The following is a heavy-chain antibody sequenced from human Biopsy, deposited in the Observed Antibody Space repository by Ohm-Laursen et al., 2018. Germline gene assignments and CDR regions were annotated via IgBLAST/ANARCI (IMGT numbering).Heavy chain of an antibody. J-gene: IGHJ2*01. CDR3: ARDRGYYSDRTVPGYFDL. D-gene: IGHD3-22*01. Sequence: GTLSLTCTVSGDSISSYYWSWIRQPPGKGLQWIGYVYYTGSTDYNPSLQSRVTISVDTSRNHFSLRLRSVTPADTAIYYCARDRGYYSDRTVPGYFDLWGRGTLVTVSS. CDR1: GDSISSYY. V-gene: IGHV4-59*01. CDR2: VYYTGST.